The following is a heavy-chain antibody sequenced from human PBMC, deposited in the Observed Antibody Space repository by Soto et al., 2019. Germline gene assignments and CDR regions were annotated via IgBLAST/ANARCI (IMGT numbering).Heavy chain of an antibody. Sequence: ASVKVSCKASGYTFTGYAMHWVRQAPGQKIEWMGWINDGNGNTKYSQKFQGRVTITRDTSASTAYMELSSLRSEDTAVYYCARDLSSSWYNYYYYGMDAWGQGTTVTVSS. CDR1: GYTFTGYA. D-gene: IGHD6-13*01. CDR2: INDGNGNT. CDR3: ARDLSSSWYNYYYYGMDA. J-gene: IGHJ6*02. V-gene: IGHV1-3*01.